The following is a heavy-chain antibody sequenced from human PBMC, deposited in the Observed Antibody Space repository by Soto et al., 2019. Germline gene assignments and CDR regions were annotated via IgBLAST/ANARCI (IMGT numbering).Heavy chain of an antibody. D-gene: IGHD6-13*01. CDR2: INAYGGST. V-gene: IGHV1-46*03. CDR1: GYTFTCYG. Sequence: ASVKVSCKASGYTFTCYGICWVRHAPGQGLEWMGMINAYGGSTNYAQKFQGRVTMTRDTSTSTVYMELSSLRSEDTAVYYCARGGWYSSSWYDYYYYYYMDVSGKGTTVTVSS. J-gene: IGHJ6*03. CDR3: ARGGWYSSSWYDYYYYYYMDV.